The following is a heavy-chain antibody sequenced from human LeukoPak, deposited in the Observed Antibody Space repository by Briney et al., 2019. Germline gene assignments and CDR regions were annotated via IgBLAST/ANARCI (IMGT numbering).Heavy chain of an antibody. CDR3: ARIKRYYDILTGYGYTYHFDY. CDR1: GDSISSYY. CDR2: IYHSGGT. V-gene: IGHV4-59*01. J-gene: IGHJ4*02. Sequence: SETLSLTCTVSGDSISSYYWSWIRQPPGKGLEWIGYIYHSGGTNYNPSLKSRVTISVDTSKNQFSLKLTSVTAADTAVYYCARIKRYYDILTGYGYTYHFDYWGQGTLVTVSS. D-gene: IGHD3-9*01.